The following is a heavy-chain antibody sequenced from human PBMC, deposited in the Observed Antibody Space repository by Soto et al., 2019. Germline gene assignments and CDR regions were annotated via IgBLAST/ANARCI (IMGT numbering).Heavy chain of an antibody. CDR1: GGTFSSYT. Sequence: ASVKVSCKASGGTFSSYTISWVRQAPGQGLEWMGRIIPILGIANYAQKFQGRVTITADKSTSTAYMELSSLRSEDTAVYYCARDGRRSGYDFDYWGQGTLVTVSS. V-gene: IGHV1-69*04. J-gene: IGHJ4*02. CDR2: IIPILGIA. D-gene: IGHD5-12*01. CDR3: ARDGRRSGYDFDY.